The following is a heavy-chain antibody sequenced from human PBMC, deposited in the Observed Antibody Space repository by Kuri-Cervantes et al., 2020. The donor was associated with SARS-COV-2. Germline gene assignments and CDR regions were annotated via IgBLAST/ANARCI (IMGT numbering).Heavy chain of an antibody. CDR3: AKDLGGYDRGAFDI. J-gene: IGHJ3*02. V-gene: IGHV3-30*02. CDR1: GFTFSSYG. Sequence: GESLKISCAASGFTFSSYGMHWVRQAPGKGLEWVAFIRYDGSNKYYADSVKGRFTISRDNSKNTLYLQMNSLRAEDTAVYYCAKDLGGYDRGAFDIWGQGTWSPSPQ. CDR2: IRYDGSNK. D-gene: IGHD5-12*01.